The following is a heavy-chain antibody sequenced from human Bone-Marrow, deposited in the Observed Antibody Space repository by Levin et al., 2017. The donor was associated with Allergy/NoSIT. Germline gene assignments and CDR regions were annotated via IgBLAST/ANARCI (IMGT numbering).Heavy chain of an antibody. CDR3: VRGIIGDVRVAHKEAFDV. CDR1: GFIFENYA. V-gene: IGHV3-23*01. D-gene: IGHD2/OR15-2a*01. Sequence: GGSLRLSCVASGFIFENYAMIWVRQAPGKGLEWVSLISGGAESTYFADSVRGRFTISRDNAKNSLNLQVSSLRAEDTAVYHCVRGIIGDVRVAHKEAFDVWGQGTMVTVSS. J-gene: IGHJ3*01. CDR2: ISGGAEST.